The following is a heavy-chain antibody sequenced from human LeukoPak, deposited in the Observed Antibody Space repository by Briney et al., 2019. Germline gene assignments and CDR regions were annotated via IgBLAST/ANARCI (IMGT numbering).Heavy chain of an antibody. CDR2: INNDGSDT. CDR3: ARGLVGPDY. D-gene: IGHD6-6*01. J-gene: IGHJ4*02. Sequence: PGGSLRLSCAASGFTFSSYWMHWVRQAPGKGLVWVSRINNDGSDTKYADSVKGRFTISRDNGKNTLYLEMNSLRAEDTAVYFCARGLVGPDYWGQGTLVTVSS. CDR1: GFTFSSYW. V-gene: IGHV3-74*01.